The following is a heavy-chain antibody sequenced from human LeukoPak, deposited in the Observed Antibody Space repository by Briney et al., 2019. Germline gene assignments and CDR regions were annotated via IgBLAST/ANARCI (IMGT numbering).Heavy chain of an antibody. CDR2: IGRSSSDK. CDR3: AIDHDHAFDY. V-gene: IGHV3-48*02. CDR1: GFTFSTYS. D-gene: IGHD1-1*01. J-gene: IGHJ4*02. Sequence: PGGSLSLSCAASGFTFSTYSVNWVRQAPGKGLEWLSYIGRSSSDKSYADSVKGRFTISRDYAKNSLYLQMDTLRDEDTAVYYCAIDHDHAFDYWGQGTLATVSS.